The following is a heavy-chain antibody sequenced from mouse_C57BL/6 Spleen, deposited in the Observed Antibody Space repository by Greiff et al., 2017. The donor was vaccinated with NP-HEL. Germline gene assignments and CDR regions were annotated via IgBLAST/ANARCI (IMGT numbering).Heavy chain of an antibody. V-gene: IGHV1-20*01. CDR2: INPYNGDT. Sequence: EVQLQQSGPELVKPGDSVKISCKASGYSFTGYFMNWVMQSHGKSLEWIGRINPYNGDTFYNQKFKGKATLTVDESSSTAHMELRSLTSEDSAVYYCAREDYGNYYAMDYWGQGTSVTVSS. CDR3: AREDYGNYYAMDY. CDR1: GYSFTGYF. J-gene: IGHJ4*01. D-gene: IGHD2-1*01.